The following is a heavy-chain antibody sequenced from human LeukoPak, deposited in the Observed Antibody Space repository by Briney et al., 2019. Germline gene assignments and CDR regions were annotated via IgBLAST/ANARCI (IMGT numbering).Heavy chain of an antibody. J-gene: IGHJ4*02. CDR3: ARDYGDYTFDY. CDR2: IYYSGST. D-gene: IGHD4-17*01. Sequence: PSETLSHTCTVSGGSISSYYWSWIRQPPGKGLEWIGYIYYSGSTNYNPSLKSRVTISVDTSKNQFSLKLSSVTAADTAVYYCARDYGDYTFDYWGQGTLVTVSS. CDR1: GGSISSYY. V-gene: IGHV4-59*12.